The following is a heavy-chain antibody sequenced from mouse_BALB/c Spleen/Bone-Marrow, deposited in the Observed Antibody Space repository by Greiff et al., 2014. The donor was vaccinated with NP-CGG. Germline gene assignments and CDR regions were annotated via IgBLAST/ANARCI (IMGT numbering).Heavy chain of an antibody. J-gene: IGHJ2*01. V-gene: IGHV1-20*02. CDR3: ARSGYYGSSYFDY. D-gene: IGHD1-1*01. CDR1: GYSFTGYF. CDR2: INPYNGDT. Sequence: VQLQQSGPELVKPGASVKISCKASGYSFTGYFMNWVMQSHGKSLEWIGRINPYNGDTFFNQKLKGKATLTVDKSSSTAHMELRSLASEDSAVYYCARSGYYGSSYFDYWGQGTTLTVSS.